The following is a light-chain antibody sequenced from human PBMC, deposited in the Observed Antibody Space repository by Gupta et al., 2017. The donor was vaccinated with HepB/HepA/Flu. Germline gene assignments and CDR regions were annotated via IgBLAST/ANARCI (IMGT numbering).Light chain of an antibody. Sequence: TVLTQPPPTLSFSPGERATLSCRASQSVGSTLAWYQQKPGQAPRLLCYDASKRATAIPARFSGSGSGTDFTLTIISLEPEDFAVYYCQQPQLKPFGHGTKVDIK. CDR1: QSVGST. CDR2: DAS. V-gene: IGKV3-11*01. J-gene: IGKJ3*01. CDR3: QQPQLKP.